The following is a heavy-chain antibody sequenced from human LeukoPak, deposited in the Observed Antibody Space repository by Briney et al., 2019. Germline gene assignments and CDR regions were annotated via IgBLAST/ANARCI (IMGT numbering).Heavy chain of an antibody. CDR1: GGSISSSTSY. J-gene: IGHJ3*02. CDR2: IYYSGST. V-gene: IGHV4-39*01. Sequence: SETLSLTCTVSGGSISSSTSYWGWIRQPPGKGLEWIASIYYSGSTYYNPSLKSRVTISVDTSKNQFSLKVSSVTAADTAVYYCARLPAATDIWGQGTMVTVSS. CDR3: ARLPAATDI.